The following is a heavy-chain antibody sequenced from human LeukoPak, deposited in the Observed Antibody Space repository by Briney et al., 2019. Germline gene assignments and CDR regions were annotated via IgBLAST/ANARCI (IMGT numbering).Heavy chain of an antibody. D-gene: IGHD5-24*01. CDR1: GFTFSSYA. CDR3: ARADREMATTFDY. CDR2: ISYDGSNK. Sequence: PGGSLRLSCAASGFTFSSYAMHWVRQAPGKGLEWVAVISYDGSNKYYADSVKGRFTISRDNSKNTLYLQMNSLRAEDTAVYYCARADREMATTFDYWGQGTLVIVSS. J-gene: IGHJ4*02. V-gene: IGHV3-30-3*01.